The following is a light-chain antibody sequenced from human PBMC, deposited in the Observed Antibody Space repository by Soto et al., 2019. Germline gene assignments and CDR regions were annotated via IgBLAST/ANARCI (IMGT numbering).Light chain of an antibody. CDR1: QSVASSF. CDR3: QQFATSPFT. J-gene: IGKJ3*01. V-gene: IGKV3-20*01. CDR2: GAS. Sequence: EIVLTQSPGTLSLSPGERATLSCRASQSVASSFLAWYQQKPGQAPRLLIYGASSRATGIPDRFSGSGSGTDFTLTITGLEPEDFAVYYCQQFATSPFTFGPGTTVDVK.